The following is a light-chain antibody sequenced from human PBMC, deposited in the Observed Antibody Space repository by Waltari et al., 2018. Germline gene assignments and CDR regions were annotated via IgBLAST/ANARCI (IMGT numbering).Light chain of an antibody. J-gene: IGKJ4*01. V-gene: IGKV4-1*01. CDR1: QRVLYSPNNKDS. CDR3: QQSYSTPLT. Sequence: DIVMTQSPDSLAMSLGERATINCKSSQRVLYSPNNKDSLAWYQQKPGLPPKLLIYWASTRESGVPDRFSGSGSGTDFTLTISSLQAEDVAVYYCQQSYSTPLTFGGGTRV. CDR2: WAS.